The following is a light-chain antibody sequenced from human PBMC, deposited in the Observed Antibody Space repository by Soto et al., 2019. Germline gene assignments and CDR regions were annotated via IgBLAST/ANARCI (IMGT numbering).Light chain of an antibody. V-gene: IGKV3-15*01. Sequence: EIVMTQSPATLSVSPGERATLSCRASQSVSSNLAWYLQKPGQAPRLLIYGASTRATGIPARFSGSGSGTELTLTISSLQSEDFAVYYCQQYYNWPPYTFGQGTKLEIK. CDR3: QQYYNWPPYT. CDR2: GAS. J-gene: IGKJ2*01. CDR1: QSVSSN.